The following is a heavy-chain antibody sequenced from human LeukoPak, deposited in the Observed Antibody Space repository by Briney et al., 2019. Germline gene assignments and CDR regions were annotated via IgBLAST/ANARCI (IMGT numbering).Heavy chain of an antibody. Sequence: GSSVKVSCKASGGTFSSYAISWVRQAPGQGLEWMGGIIPIFGTANYAQKFQGRVTITTDESTSTAYMELSSLRSEDTAVYYCARDSDPETGRYAFDIWGQGTVVTVSS. CDR2: IIPIFGTA. CDR3: ARDSDPETGRYAFDI. CDR1: GGTFSSYA. V-gene: IGHV1-69*05. J-gene: IGHJ3*02. D-gene: IGHD3-9*01.